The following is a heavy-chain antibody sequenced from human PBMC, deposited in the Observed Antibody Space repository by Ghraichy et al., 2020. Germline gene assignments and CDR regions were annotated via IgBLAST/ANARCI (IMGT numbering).Heavy chain of an antibody. Sequence: SGPTLVKPTQTLTLTCTFSGFSLSTSGVGVGWIRQPPGKALEWLALIYWDDDKRYSPSLKSRLTITKDTSKNQVVLTMTNMDPVDTATYYCAHSHRFLEWLLYEGPFDYWGQGTLVTVSS. CDR1: GFSLSTSGVG. CDR3: AHSHRFLEWLLYEGPFDY. V-gene: IGHV2-5*02. J-gene: IGHJ4*02. D-gene: IGHD3-3*01. CDR2: IYWDDDK.